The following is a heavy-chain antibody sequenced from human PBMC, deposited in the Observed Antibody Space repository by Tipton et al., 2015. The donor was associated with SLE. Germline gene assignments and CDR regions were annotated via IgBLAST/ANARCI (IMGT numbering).Heavy chain of an antibody. CDR2: IYYSGST. D-gene: IGHD6-13*01. J-gene: IGHJ6*03. Sequence: TLSLTCTVSGGSISSSSYYWGWIRQPPGKGLEWIGNIYYSGSTYYNPSLKSRVTISVDTSKNQFSLKLSSVTAADTAVYYCARIAAAFFYYMDVWGKGTTVTVSS. V-gene: IGHV4-39*07. CDR3: ARIAAAFFYYMDV. CDR1: GGSISSSSYY.